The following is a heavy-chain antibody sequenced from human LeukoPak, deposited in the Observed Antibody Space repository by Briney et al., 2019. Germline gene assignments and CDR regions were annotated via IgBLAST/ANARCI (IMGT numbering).Heavy chain of an antibody. V-gene: IGHV4-34*01. CDR2: INHSGST. J-gene: IGHJ4*02. D-gene: IGHD2/OR15-2a*01. CDR1: GGSFSGYY. CDR3: ARESGFSFDY. Sequence: SETLSLTCAVYGGSFSGYYWSWIRQPPGKGLEWIGEINHSGSTNYNPPLKSRVTISGDTSKNQFSLKLSSVTAADTAVFYCARESGFSFDYWGQGTLVTVSS.